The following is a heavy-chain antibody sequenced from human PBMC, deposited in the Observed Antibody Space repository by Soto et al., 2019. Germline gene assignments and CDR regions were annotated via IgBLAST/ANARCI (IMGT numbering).Heavy chain of an antibody. V-gene: IGHV1-18*01. D-gene: IGHD3-16*02. CDR1: GYTFTSYA. CDR2: ISADNGNT. J-gene: IGHJ4*02. Sequence: ASVKVSCKASGYTFTSYAMHWVRQAPGQRLEWMGWISADNGNTNYAQKFQGRVTMTTDTSTSTAYMELRSLRSDDTAVYYCAITFGGVIVIPRYWGQGTLVTVSS. CDR3: AITFGGVIVIPRY.